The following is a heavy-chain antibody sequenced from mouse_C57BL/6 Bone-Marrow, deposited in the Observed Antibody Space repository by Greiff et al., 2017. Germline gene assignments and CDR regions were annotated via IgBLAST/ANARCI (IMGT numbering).Heavy chain of an antibody. V-gene: IGHV1-80*01. J-gene: IGHJ1*03. CDR2: IYPGDGDT. CDR3: ARSRLGNWYFDV. Sequence: QVQLKESGAELVKPGASVKISCKASGYAFSSYWMNWVKQRPGKGLEWIGQIYPGDGDTNYNGKFKGKATLTADKSSSTAYMQLSSLTSEDSAVYFCARSRLGNWYFDVWGTGTTVTVSS. CDR1: GYAFSSYW.